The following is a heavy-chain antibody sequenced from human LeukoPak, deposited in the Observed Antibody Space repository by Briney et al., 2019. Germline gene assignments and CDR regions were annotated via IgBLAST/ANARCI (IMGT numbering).Heavy chain of an antibody. CDR2: INWKNGNG. D-gene: IGHD5-24*01. J-gene: IGHJ2*01. CDR3: TRRAARWQFDL. Sequence: VRSLRLSCAVSGFNFYDYAMHWVRQAPRGGLEWVSGINWKNGNGIYADSVKGRFTISRDNAKNSLYLQMSSLRAEDTALYYCTRRAARWQFDLWGRGTLLTVSS. V-gene: IGHV3-9*01. CDR1: GFNFYDYA.